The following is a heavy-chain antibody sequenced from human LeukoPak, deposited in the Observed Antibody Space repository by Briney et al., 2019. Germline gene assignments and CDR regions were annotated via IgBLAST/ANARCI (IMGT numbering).Heavy chain of an antibody. J-gene: IGHJ5*02. D-gene: IGHD3-10*01. Sequence: ASVKVSCKASGYTFTGYYMHWVRQAPGQGLEWMGWINPNSGGTNYAQKFQGRVTMTRDTSISTAYMELSRLRSDDTAVYYCARDDVLLWFGELLFSFDPWGQGTLVTVSS. CDR2: INPNSGGT. V-gene: IGHV1-2*02. CDR3: ARDDVLLWFGELLFSFDP. CDR1: GYTFTGYY.